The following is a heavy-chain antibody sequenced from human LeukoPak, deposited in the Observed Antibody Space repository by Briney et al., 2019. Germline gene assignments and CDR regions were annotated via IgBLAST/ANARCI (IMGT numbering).Heavy chain of an antibody. J-gene: IGHJ4*02. CDR2: IWYDGSNK. D-gene: IGHD4-17*01. CDR3: AKDHGADGDELQTGYFDY. CDR1: GFTFISYA. Sequence: TGGSLRLSCAVSGFTFISYAMSWVRQAPGKGLEWVAVIWYDGSNKYYADSVKGRFTISRDNSKNTLYLQMNSLRAEDTAVYYCAKDHGADGDELQTGYFDYWGQGTLVTVSS. V-gene: IGHV3-33*06.